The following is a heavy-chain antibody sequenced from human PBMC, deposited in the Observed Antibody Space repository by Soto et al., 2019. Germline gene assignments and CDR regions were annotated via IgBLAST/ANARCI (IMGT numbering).Heavy chain of an antibody. J-gene: IGHJ4*02. CDR2: MNPNSGNT. CDR3: ARVFWSGYYRHVDY. CDR1: GYTFTSYD. Sequence: ASVKVSCKASGYTFTSYDINWVRQATGQGLEWIGWMNPNSGNTGYAQKFQGRVTMTRNTSISTAYMELSSLRSEDTAVYYCARVFWSGYYRHVDYWGQGTLVTVSS. D-gene: IGHD3-3*01. V-gene: IGHV1-8*01.